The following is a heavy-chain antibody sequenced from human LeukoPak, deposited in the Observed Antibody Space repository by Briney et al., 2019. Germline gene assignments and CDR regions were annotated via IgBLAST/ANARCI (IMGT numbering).Heavy chain of an antibody. CDR1: GYTFTSYG. D-gene: IGHD5/OR15-5a*01. CDR2: IGAYNGNT. Sequence: ASVKVSCKASGYTFTSYGISWVRQAPGQGLQWMGWIGAYNGNTNYAQKLQGRVTMTTDTSTSTAYMELRSLRSDDTAVYYCARDRNLREDFDSWGQGTLVTVSS. J-gene: IGHJ4*02. CDR3: ARDRNLREDFDS. V-gene: IGHV1-18*01.